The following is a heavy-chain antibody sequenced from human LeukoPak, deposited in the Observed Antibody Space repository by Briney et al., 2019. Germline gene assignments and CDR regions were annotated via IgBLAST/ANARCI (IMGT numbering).Heavy chain of an antibody. J-gene: IGHJ6*02. V-gene: IGHV1-58*02. CDR2: IVVGSGNT. CDR1: GFTFTSSA. Sequence: ASVKVSCKASGFTFTSSAMQWVRQARGQRLEWIGWIVVGSGNTNYEQTFQERVTITRDMSTSTAYMELSSMRSEDTAVYYCAADPAITMVRGVPNIYYYYYGMDVWGQGTTVTVSS. CDR3: AADPAITMVRGVPNIYYYYYGMDV. D-gene: IGHD3-10*01.